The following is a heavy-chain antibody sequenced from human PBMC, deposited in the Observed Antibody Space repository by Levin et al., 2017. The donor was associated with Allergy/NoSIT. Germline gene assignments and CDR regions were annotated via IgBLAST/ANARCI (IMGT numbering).Heavy chain of an antibody. V-gene: IGHV4-30-4*01. D-gene: IGHD6-13*01. Sequence: SCTVSGGSISSDHYFWSWIRQPPGKGLEWIGYIHYSGTAHYNPSLSSRVSLSIDTSKNQFSLKPSSVTAADTAVYYCAREVRAAADTDAFDIWGQGTTVTVSS. CDR2: IHYSGTA. CDR1: GGSISSDHYF. CDR3: AREVRAAADTDAFDI. J-gene: IGHJ3*02.